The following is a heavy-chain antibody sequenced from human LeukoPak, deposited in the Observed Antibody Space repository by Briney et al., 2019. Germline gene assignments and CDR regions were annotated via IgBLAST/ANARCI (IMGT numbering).Heavy chain of an antibody. CDR3: AKWGDYDILTGYYDSDY. Sequence: GGSLRLSCAASGFTFSSCEMSWVRQAPGKGLEWVSAIGGRDSGTYYADSVRGRFTVSRDDPKNTLYLQMNTLRAEDTAVYYCAKWGDYDILTGYYDSDYWGQGTLVTVSS. CDR1: GFTFSSCE. D-gene: IGHD3-9*01. CDR2: IGGRDSGT. J-gene: IGHJ4*02. V-gene: IGHV3-23*01.